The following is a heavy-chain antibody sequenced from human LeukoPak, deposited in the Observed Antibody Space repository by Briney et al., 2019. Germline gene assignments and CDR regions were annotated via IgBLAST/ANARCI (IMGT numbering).Heavy chain of an antibody. D-gene: IGHD3-3*01. V-gene: IGHV4-59*01. J-gene: IGHJ5*02. Sequence: SETLSLTCTVSGGSISSYYRSWIRQPPGKGLEWIGYIYYSGSTNYNPSLKSRVTISVDTSKNQFSLKLSSVTAADAAVYYCARTDYDFWSGPRNWFDPWGQGTLVTVSS. CDR1: GGSISSYY. CDR3: ARTDYDFWSGPRNWFDP. CDR2: IYYSGST.